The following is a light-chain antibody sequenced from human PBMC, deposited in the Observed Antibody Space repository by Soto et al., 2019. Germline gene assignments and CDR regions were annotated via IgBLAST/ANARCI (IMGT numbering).Light chain of an antibody. Sequence: QSVLTQPASVSGAPGQSITISCTGTTSDVGGYNYVSWYQQHPGKATNLMIYDDSNRPSGVSNRFSGTTSGNTASLTISGLPPEDAADYYCTSYNSSSTLVFGGGTKLTVL. V-gene: IGLV2-14*01. CDR1: TSDVGGYNY. CDR3: TSYNSSSTLV. J-gene: IGLJ3*02. CDR2: DDS.